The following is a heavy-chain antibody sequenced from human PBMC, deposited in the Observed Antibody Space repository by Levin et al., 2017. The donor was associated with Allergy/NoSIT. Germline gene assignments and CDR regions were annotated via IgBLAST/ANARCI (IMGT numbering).Heavy chain of an antibody. J-gene: IGHJ6*02. D-gene: IGHD3-10*01. V-gene: IGHV4-59*01. Sequence: SETLSLTCTVSGGSISSYYWSWIRQPPGKGLEWIGYIYYSGSTNYNPSLKSRVTISVDTSKNQFSLKLSSVTAADTAVYYCARDGGVGVSGYYYYGMDVWGQGTTVTVSS. CDR2: IYYSGST. CDR1: GGSISSYY. CDR3: ARDGGVGVSGYYYYGMDV.